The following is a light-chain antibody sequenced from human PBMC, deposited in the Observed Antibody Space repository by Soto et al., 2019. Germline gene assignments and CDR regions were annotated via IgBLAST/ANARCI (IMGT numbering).Light chain of an antibody. J-gene: IGKJ2*01. CDR3: QQSYSTLMYT. CDR2: AAS. CDR1: QSISSY. V-gene: IGKV1-39*01. Sequence: DIQMTQSPSSLSASVGDRVNITCRASQSISSYLNWYQQKPGKAPKLLIHAASTLQSGVPSRLSGSGSRTDFTLTISRHQPEDFAIYYCQQSYSTLMYTFGQGTKLEIK.